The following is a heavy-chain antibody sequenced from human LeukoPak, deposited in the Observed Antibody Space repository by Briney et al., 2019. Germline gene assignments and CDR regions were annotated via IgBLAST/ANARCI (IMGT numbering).Heavy chain of an antibody. CDR3: AAGYSSSWFSFDY. Sequence: SETLSLTCTVSGGSISSGSYYWSWIRQPAGKGLEWIGRIYTSGSTNYNPSLKSRVTISVDTSKNQFSLKLSSVTAADTAVYYCAAGYSSSWFSFDYWGQGTLVTVSS. CDR2: IYTSGST. D-gene: IGHD6-13*01. J-gene: IGHJ4*02. V-gene: IGHV4-61*02. CDR1: GGSISSGSYY.